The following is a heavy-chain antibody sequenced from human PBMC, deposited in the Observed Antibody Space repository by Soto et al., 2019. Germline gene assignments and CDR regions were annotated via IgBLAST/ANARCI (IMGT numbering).Heavy chain of an antibody. CDR2: IYYSGST. CDR1: GGSISSGDYY. Sequence: PSETLSLTCTVSGGSISSGDYYWSWIRQPPGKGLEWIGYIYYSGSTYYNPSLKSRVTISVDTSKNQFSLKLSSVTAADTAVYYCVAGPGPPAEDYWGQGTLVTVSS. CDR3: VAGPGPPAEDY. V-gene: IGHV4-30-4*01. J-gene: IGHJ4*02.